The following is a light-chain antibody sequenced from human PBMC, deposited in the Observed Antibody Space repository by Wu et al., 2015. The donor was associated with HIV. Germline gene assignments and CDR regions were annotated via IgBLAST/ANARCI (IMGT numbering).Light chain of an antibody. J-gene: IGKJ3*01. CDR2: GAS. CDR1: QTVSSSY. CDR3: QLYGSSMRFT. Sequence: EIVLAQSPGTLSLSPGERATLSCRASQTVSSSYLAWYQQKPGLAPRLLIYGASSRATGIPDRFSGRGSGTDFTLTISRLEPEDFAVYFCQLYGSSMRFTFGPGTKVDI. V-gene: IGKV3-20*01.